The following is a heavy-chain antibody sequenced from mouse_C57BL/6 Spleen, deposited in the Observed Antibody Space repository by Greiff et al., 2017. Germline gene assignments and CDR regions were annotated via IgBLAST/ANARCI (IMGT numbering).Heavy chain of an antibody. D-gene: IGHD2-3*01. CDR1: GYTFTSYW. CDR3: ARNGYDDEDYAMDY. Sequence: QVQLQQPGAELVKPGASVKLSCKASGYTFTSYWMHWVKQRPGQGLEWIGMIHPNSGSTNYNEKFKSKATLTVDKSSSTAYMQLSSLTSEDSAVYYCARNGYDDEDYAMDYWGQGTSVTVSS. J-gene: IGHJ4*01. V-gene: IGHV1-64*01. CDR2: IHPNSGST.